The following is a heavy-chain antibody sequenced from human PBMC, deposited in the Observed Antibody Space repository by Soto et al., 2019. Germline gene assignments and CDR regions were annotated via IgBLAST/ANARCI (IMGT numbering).Heavy chain of an antibody. D-gene: IGHD3-22*01. J-gene: IGHJ4*02. CDR3: AVYYDSSGYALRPRNFDY. CDR1: GGSISSSSYY. CDR2: IYYSGST. V-gene: IGHV4-39*01. Sequence: PSETLSLTCTVSGGSISSSSYYWGWIRQPPGKGLEWIGSIYYSGSTYYNPSLKSRVTISVDTSKNQFSLKLSSVTAADTAVYYCAVYYDSSGYALRPRNFDYWGQGTLVTVSS.